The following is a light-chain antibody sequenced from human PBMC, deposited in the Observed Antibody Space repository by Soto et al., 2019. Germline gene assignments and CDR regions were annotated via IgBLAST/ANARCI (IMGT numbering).Light chain of an antibody. CDR3: SSYTGSRTYV. CDR2: DVS. J-gene: IGLJ1*01. Sequence: QSVLTQPASVSGSPGQSITISCTGTSSDVGGYNYVSWYQQHPGKAPKLMIYDVSNRPSGVSSRFSGSKSGNTASLTISGLQAEDEADYYCSSYTGSRTYVFGTGTKVTVL. CDR1: SSDVGGYNY. V-gene: IGLV2-14*03.